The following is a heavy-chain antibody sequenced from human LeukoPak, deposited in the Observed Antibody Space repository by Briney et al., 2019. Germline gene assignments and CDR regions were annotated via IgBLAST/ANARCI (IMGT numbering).Heavy chain of an antibody. V-gene: IGHV3-21*01. CDR3: AITYGDYVLSGAFDI. J-gene: IGHJ3*02. CDR2: ISSSSSYI. D-gene: IGHD4-17*01. CDR1: GFTFSSYA. Sequence: GGSLRLSCAASGFTFSSYAMHWVRQAPGKGLEWVSSISSSSSYIYYADSVKGRFTISRDNTKNSLYLQMNSLRAEDTAVYYCAITYGDYVLSGAFDIWGQGTMVTVSS.